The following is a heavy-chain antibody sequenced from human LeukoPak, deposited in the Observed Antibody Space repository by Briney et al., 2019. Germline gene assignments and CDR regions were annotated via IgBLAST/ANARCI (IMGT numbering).Heavy chain of an antibody. CDR1: GGSISSYY. D-gene: IGHD1-26*01. J-gene: IGHJ6*02. Sequence: PSETLPLTCTVSGGSISSYYWSWIRQPAGKGLEWIGRIYTSGSTNYNPSLKSRVTMSVDTSKNQFSLKLSSVTAADTAVYYCARASPTTDYYYYGMDVWGQGTTVTVSS. CDR3: ARASPTTDYYYYGMDV. CDR2: IYTSGST. V-gene: IGHV4-4*07.